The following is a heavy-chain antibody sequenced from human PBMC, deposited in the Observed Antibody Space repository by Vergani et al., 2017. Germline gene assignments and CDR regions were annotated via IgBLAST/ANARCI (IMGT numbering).Heavy chain of an antibody. CDR1: GFTFSSYS. J-gene: IGHJ4*02. CDR3: ASDEGLCSSTSCPDY. CDR2: ISSSSSYI. D-gene: IGHD2-2*01. V-gene: IGHV3-21*01. Sequence: EVQLVESGGGLVKPGGSLRLSCAASGFTFSSYSMNWVRQAPGKGLEWVSSISSSSSYIYYADSVKGRFTISRDNAKNSLYLQRNSLRAEDTAVYYCASDEGLCSSTSCPDYWGQGTLVTVSS.